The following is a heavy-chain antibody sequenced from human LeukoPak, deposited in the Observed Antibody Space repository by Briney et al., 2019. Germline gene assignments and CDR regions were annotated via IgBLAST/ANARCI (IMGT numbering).Heavy chain of an antibody. CDR3: ARDVTLGNFDY. Sequence: PGGSLRLSCAASGFTFSSYSMNWVRQAPGKGLEWVSSISSSSSYIYYADSVKGRFTISRDNAKNSLYLQMNSLRAEDTAVYYCARDVTLGNFDYWGQGILVSVSS. J-gene: IGHJ4*02. V-gene: IGHV3-21*01. CDR2: ISSSSSYI. D-gene: IGHD3-16*01. CDR1: GFTFSSYS.